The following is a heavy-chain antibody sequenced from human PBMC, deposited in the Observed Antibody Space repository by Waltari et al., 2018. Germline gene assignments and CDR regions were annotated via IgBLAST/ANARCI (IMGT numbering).Heavy chain of an antibody. J-gene: IGHJ4*02. CDR1: GGTFSAHT. Sequence: QVQVVQSGAEVKQPGSSVKVSCKTSGGTFSAHTINWVRQAPGQGLEWMGRIIPILSVAHYAQEFQGRVTMTADKSTTTAYMELSSLTSEDTAVYFCSRDSPSCSSNYCLYYWGQGTLVTVSS. CDR2: IIPILSVA. D-gene: IGHD2-2*01. CDR3: SRDSPSCSSNYCLYY. V-gene: IGHV1-69*04.